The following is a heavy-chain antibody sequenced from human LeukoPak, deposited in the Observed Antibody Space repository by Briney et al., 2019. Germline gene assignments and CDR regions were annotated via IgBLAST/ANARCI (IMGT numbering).Heavy chain of an antibody. J-gene: IGHJ5*02. CDR2: ISAYNGNT. D-gene: IGHD2-2*01. V-gene: IGHV1-18*01. CDR3: AREVGYCSSTSCYLRHGLNWFDP. Sequence: ASVKVSCEASGYTFTSYGISWVRQAPGQGLEWMGWISAYNGNTNYAQKLQGRVTMTTDTSTSTAYMELRSLRSDDTAVYYCAREVGYCSSTSCYLRHGLNWFDPWGQGTLVTVSS. CDR1: GYTFTSYG.